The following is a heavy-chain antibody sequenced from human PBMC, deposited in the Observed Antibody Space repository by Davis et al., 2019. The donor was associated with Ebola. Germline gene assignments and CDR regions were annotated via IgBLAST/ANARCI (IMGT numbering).Heavy chain of an antibody. CDR2: ISSSGSTI. CDR1: GFTFSDYY. V-gene: IGHV3-11*04. CDR3: ARGRIMITFGGVGYYFDY. J-gene: IGHJ4*02. Sequence: VILGGSLRLSCAASGFTFSDYYMSWIRQAPGKGLEWVSYISSSGSTIYYADSVKGRFTISRDNAKNSLYLQMNSLRAEDTAVYYCARGRIMITFGGVGYYFDYWGQGTLVTVSS. D-gene: IGHD3-16*01.